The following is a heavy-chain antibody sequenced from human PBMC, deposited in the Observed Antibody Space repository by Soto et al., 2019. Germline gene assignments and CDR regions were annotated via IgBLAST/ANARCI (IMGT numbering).Heavy chain of an antibody. CDR3: ARDSTAVTSSSWSPVDGMDV. J-gene: IGHJ6*02. Sequence: GGSLRLSCAASGFTFSSYWMHWVRQAPGKGLVWVSRINSDGSSTSYADSVKGRFTISRDNAKNTLYLQMNSLRAEDTAVYYCARDSTAVTSSSWSPVDGMDVWGQGTTVTVSS. CDR1: GFTFSSYW. V-gene: IGHV3-74*01. CDR2: INSDGSST. D-gene: IGHD6-13*01.